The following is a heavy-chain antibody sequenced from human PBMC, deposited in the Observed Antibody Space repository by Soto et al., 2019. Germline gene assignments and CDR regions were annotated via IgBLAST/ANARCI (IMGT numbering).Heavy chain of an antibody. D-gene: IGHD3-10*01. V-gene: IGHV1-18*01. CDR3: ARVFSRRYYPHQMFDP. J-gene: IGHJ5*02. CDR2: ITTYNGNT. CDR1: GYSFTSYG. Sequence: ASVKVSCKASGYSFTSYGITWVRQAPGRGLEWMGLITTYNGNTNYSPSLQGRVSMTRDTATSTAYMELKSLRSDDTAVYYCARVFSRRYYPHQMFDPWGQGTLVTLCS.